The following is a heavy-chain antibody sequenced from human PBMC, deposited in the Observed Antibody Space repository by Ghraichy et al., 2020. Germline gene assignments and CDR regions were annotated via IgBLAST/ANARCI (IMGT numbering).Heavy chain of an antibody. CDR2: IKSKTDGGTT. J-gene: IGHJ4*02. CDR3: TTVLPYYYDSSGYYPFDY. V-gene: IGHV3-15*01. Sequence: GGSLRLSCAASGFTFSNAWMSWVRQAPGKGLEWVGRIKSKTDGGTTDYAAPVKGRFTISRDDSKNTLYLQMNSLKTEDTAVYYCTTVLPYYYDSSGYYPFDYWGQGTLVTVSS. CDR1: GFTFSNAW. D-gene: IGHD3-22*01.